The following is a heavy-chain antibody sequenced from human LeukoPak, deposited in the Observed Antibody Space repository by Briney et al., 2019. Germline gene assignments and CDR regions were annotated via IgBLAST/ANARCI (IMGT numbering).Heavy chain of an antibody. V-gene: IGHV4-4*07. CDR3: ARETEVPGGRSWDF. D-gene: IGHD6-19*01. Sequence: SETLFLTCTVXXGSISSYYWTWIRQPAGKGLEWIGRIHPSGTTNHNPSLKSRVIMSLDMSNNQFSLKVRSVTAADTAVYYCARETEVPGGRSWDFWGQGTLVTVSS. J-gene: IGHJ4*02. CDR2: IHPSGTT. CDR1: XGSISSYY.